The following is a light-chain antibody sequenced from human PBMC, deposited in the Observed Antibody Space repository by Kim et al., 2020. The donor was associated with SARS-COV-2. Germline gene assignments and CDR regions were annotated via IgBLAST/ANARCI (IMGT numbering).Light chain of an antibody. V-gene: IGLV3-1*01. Sequence: SPGQTARIPCAGDKMGDTNAYWFQRGPGQSPVVVTYQDNERPAGIPEGFSGSNSGNTATLTISGTRAMNEAVFYCQAWDSSTVVFGGGTQLTVL. CDR3: QAWDSSTVV. J-gene: IGLJ2*01. CDR2: QDN. CDR1: KMGDTN.